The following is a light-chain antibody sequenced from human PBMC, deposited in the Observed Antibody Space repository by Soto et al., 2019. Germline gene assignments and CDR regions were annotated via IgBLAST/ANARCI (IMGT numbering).Light chain of an antibody. Sequence: EIVLTQSPGTLSLSPGEGATLSCRGSQNIFSNFLAWYQQKPGQAPRLLIYDASSRATGVPDRFSGSGSGRDFTLTISRLEPEDFAVYYCQQYSSSPPRTFGQGTRVEVK. V-gene: IGKV3-20*01. CDR3: QQYSSSPPRT. J-gene: IGKJ1*01. CDR1: QNIFSNF. CDR2: DAS.